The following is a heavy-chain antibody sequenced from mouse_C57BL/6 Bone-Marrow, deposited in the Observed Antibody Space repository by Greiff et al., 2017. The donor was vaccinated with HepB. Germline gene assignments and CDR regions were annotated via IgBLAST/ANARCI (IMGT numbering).Heavy chain of an antibody. D-gene: IGHD2-3*01. CDR3: ARSDDGYLLGGAY. J-gene: IGHJ3*01. CDR1: GYTFTSYD. Sequence: QVQLQQSGPELVKPGASVKLSCKASGYTFTSYDINWVKQRPGQGLEWIGWIYPRDGSTKYNEKFKGKATLTVDTSSSTAYMELHSLTSEDSAVYVCARSDDGYLLGGAYWGQGTLVTVSA. V-gene: IGHV1-85*01. CDR2: IYPRDGST.